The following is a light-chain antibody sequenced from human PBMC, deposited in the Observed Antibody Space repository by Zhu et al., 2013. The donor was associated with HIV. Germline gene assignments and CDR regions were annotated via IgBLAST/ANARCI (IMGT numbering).Light chain of an antibody. CDR3: QQHYSLPWT. V-gene: IGKV4-1*01. CDR2: WAS. Sequence: DIVMTQSPDFLSVSLGERATIKCRASQTVLYDSDKKNYLAWYQQRFGQPPRLLIYWASTRESGVPARFTGSGSGTDFTLTISSLQAEDVAVYYCQQHYSLPWTFGQGTKVETK. CDR1: QTVLYDSDKKNY. J-gene: IGKJ1*01.